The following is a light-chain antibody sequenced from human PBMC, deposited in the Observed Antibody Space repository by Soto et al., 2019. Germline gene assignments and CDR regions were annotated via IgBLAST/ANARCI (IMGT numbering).Light chain of an antibody. J-gene: IGKJ1*01. CDR2: GAS. V-gene: IGKV3-15*01. CDR1: QSVSSN. CDR3: QHSNNWPRT. Sequence: EIVMTQSPATLSVSTGERATLSCRASQSVSSNLAWYQQKPGQAPRLLIYGASTRATGIPARFSGSGSGTEFTLTISSLQSEDFAVYYCQHSNNWPRTFGQGTKVDIK.